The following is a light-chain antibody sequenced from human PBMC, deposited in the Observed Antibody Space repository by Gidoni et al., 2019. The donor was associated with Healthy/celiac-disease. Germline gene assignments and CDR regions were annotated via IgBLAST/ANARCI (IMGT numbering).Light chain of an antibody. V-gene: IGKV3-20*01. CDR1: QSVSSSY. CDR2: GAS. J-gene: IGKJ1*01. CDR3: PQYGSPHPAGMRT. Sequence: EIVLTQSPGTLSLSPGERATLSCRASQSVSSSYLAWYQQKPGQAPRLLIYGASSRATGIPARFRGSGSGTGSTLPISRLEPEDFAVYYCPQYGSPHPAGMRTFGQGTKVEIK.